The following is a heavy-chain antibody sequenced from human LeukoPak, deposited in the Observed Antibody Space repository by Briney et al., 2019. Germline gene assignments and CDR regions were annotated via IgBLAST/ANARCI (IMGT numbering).Heavy chain of an antibody. J-gene: IGHJ4*02. V-gene: IGHV3-48*01. CDR3: AREITMVRGGPRGKDY. CDR2: ISSNRDTI. Sequence: GGSLRLSCAAAGFTFDTYPMNWVRQAPGRGLEWISYISSNRDTIYYAASVKGRFTISRDNAKNSLYLQMNSLRVEDTAVYYCAREITMVRGGPRGKDYWGQGTLVTVSS. CDR1: GFTFDTYP. D-gene: IGHD3-10*01.